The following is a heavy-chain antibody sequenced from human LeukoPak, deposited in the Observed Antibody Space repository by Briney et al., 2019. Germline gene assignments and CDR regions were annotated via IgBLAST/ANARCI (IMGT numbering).Heavy chain of an antibody. CDR3: ARNYPEWSHLRYFHYYYMDV. J-gene: IGHJ6*03. D-gene: IGHD3-3*01. CDR2: IYSSGTT. Sequence: PSETLSLTCTVPDGSISSYTWTWIRQPAGKGLEWIGRIYSSGTTIYNPSLKSRVTMSVDTSKNQFSLNLSSVTAADTAIYYCARNYPEWSHLRYFHYYYMDVWSKGTTATVS. CDR1: DGSISSYT. V-gene: IGHV4-4*07.